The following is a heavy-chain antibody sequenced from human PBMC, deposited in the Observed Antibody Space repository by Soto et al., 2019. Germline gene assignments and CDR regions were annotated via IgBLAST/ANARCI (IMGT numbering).Heavy chain of an antibody. CDR1: GGSFMGYY. D-gene: IGHD6-25*01. CDR3: ARGSRVKIPAASGRDYYYHGLDV. V-gene: IGHV4-34*01. Sequence: SETLSLTCAVYGGSFMGYYWSWIRQPPGKGLEWIGEINHRGSTNYNPSVKSRVTISVDTSKNQFSLKLNSVTAADTAVYYCARGSRVKIPAASGRDYYYHGLDVWGQGTAVTVSS. J-gene: IGHJ6*02. CDR2: INHRGST.